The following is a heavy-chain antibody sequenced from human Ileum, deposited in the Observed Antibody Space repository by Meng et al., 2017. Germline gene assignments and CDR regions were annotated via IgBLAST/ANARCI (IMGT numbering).Heavy chain of an antibody. Sequence: QVHLQGSGPGLVGPSGSLVLPCAVSGASISSGYWWSWVRQPPGKGLEWIGEIHHGGGTNYNPSLKSRVTISVDKSSNQYTLRLTSVTAADTAMYYCARNGAYSADPWGQGTLVTVSS. CDR2: IHHGGGT. CDR1: GASISSGYW. J-gene: IGHJ5*02. V-gene: IGHV4-4*02. D-gene: IGHD2-21*01. CDR3: ARNGAYSADP.